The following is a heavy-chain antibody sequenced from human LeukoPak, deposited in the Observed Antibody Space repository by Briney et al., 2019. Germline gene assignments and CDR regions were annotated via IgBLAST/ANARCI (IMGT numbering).Heavy chain of an antibody. CDR3: ARDPYYDFWSGGYFDY. V-gene: IGHV3-48*03. CDR1: GFTFSSYA. J-gene: IGHJ4*02. Sequence: PGGSLRLSCAASGFTFSSYAMSRVRQAPGKGLEWVSYISSSGSTIYYADSVKGRFTISRDNAKNSLYLQMNSLRAEDTAVYYCARDPYYDFWSGGYFDYWGQGTLVTVSS. CDR2: ISSSGSTI. D-gene: IGHD3-3*01.